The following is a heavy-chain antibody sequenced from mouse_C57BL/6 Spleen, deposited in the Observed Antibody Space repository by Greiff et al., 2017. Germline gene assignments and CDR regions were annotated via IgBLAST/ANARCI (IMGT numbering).Heavy chain of an antibody. V-gene: IGHV1-82*01. Sequence: VKLMESGPELVKPGASVKISCKASGYAFSSSWMNWVKQRPGKGLEWIGRIYPGDGDTNYNGKFKGKATLTAGKSSSTAYMQISSLTSEDSAVYFCARGGLRQDAMDYWGQGTSVTVSS. J-gene: IGHJ4*01. D-gene: IGHD2-4*01. CDR3: ARGGLRQDAMDY. CDR2: IYPGDGDT. CDR1: GYAFSSSW.